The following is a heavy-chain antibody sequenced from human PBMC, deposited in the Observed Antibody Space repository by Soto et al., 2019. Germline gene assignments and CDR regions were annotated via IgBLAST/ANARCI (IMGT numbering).Heavy chain of an antibody. J-gene: IGHJ3*02. CDR3: ARDYRYCSGGSCYSDAFDI. CDR1: GGTFSSYT. D-gene: IGHD2-15*01. CDR2: IIPILGIA. Sequence: QVQLAQSGAEVKKPGSSVKVSCKASGGTFSSYTISWVRQAPGQGLEWMGRIIPILGIANYAQKFQGRVTITADKSTSTAYMELSSLRSEDTAVYYCARDYRYCSGGSCYSDAFDIWGQGTMVTVSS. V-gene: IGHV1-69*08.